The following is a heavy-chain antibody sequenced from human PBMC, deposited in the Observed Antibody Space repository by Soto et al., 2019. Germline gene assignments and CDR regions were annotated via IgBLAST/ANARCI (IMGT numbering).Heavy chain of an antibody. V-gene: IGHV3-48*03. CDR2: IGTSETIR. J-gene: IGHJ6*02. D-gene: IGHD3-3*01. Sequence: EVQLEESGGGLVQPGGSLRLSCAASGFTFSSYEMNWVRQVPGKGLQWVSYIGTSETIRYYADSVKGRFTISRDNAKNSLYLQMNRLRAEHTAIYYYARETLNLFGGVRDNVYYGMEVWGPGTTVTVSS. CDR3: ARETLNLFGGVRDNVYYGMEV. CDR1: GFTFSSYE.